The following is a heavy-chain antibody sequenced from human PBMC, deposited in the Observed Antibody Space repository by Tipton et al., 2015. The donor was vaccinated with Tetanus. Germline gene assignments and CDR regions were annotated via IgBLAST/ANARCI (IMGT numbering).Heavy chain of an antibody. CDR2: ISLSGRKT. D-gene: IGHD2-21*02. V-gene: IGHV3-23*01. Sequence: SLRLSCAASGFAFSSYGMTWVRQAPGKGLEWVSTISLSGRKTYYADSVKGRFIIPRDNSRNTVYLQMNNPRAEDTAVYFCAKDWDIVVVTAPSFDSWGQGTLVTVSS. CDR3: AKDWDIVVVTAPSFDS. J-gene: IGHJ4*02. CDR1: GFAFSSYG.